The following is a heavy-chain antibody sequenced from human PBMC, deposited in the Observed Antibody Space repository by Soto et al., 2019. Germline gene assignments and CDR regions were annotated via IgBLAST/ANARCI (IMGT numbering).Heavy chain of an antibody. CDR2: IYYSGST. D-gene: IGHD3-10*01. CDR3: ARGLLWFGESRIEYFQH. V-gene: IGHV4-31*03. J-gene: IGHJ1*01. Sequence: QLHLQESSPALVKPSQHLSLTCTVSAGSISSGGYYWSWIRQHPEKALVWIGYIYYSGSTYYNPSLMSGVTISVETSKNQFSRKRGSVTAADTAVYYCARGLLWFGESRIEYFQHWGRGTLVTVSS. CDR1: AGSISSGGYY.